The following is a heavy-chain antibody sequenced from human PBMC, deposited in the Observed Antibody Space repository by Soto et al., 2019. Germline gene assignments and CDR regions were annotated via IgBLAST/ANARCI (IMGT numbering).Heavy chain of an antibody. V-gene: IGHV3-7*01. CDR3: ASRGYARPYAFDI. J-gene: IGHJ3*02. Sequence: PGGSLRLSCAASGFTFSSYWMSWVRQAPGKGLEWVANIKQDGSEKYYVDSVKGRFTISRDNAKNSLYLQMNSLRAEDTAVYYCASRGYARPYAFDIWGQGTMVTVSS. CDR1: GFTFSSYW. CDR2: IKQDGSEK. D-gene: IGHD5-12*01.